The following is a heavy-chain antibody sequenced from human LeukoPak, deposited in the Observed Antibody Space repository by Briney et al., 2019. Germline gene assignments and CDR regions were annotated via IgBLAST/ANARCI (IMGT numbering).Heavy chain of an antibody. Sequence: GGSLRLSCAASGFTFSSYEMNGVRQSPGKGLEWVSYISSSGSTIYYADSVKGRFTNSRDNAKNSLYLQMNSLRAEDTAVYYCAREGFFPFDYWGQGTLVTVSS. CDR3: AREGFFPFDY. CDR2: ISSSGSTI. CDR1: GFTFSSYE. V-gene: IGHV3-48*03. J-gene: IGHJ4*02. D-gene: IGHD3-10*01.